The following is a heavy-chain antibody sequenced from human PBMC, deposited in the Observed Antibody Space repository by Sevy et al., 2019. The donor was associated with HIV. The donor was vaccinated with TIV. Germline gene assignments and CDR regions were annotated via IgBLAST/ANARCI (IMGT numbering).Heavy chain of an antibody. J-gene: IGHJ4*02. Sequence: GGPLSPSCAAPGFPFRKFPISWSPQPPGKGREWVSTLSFGCGEITYADSVKGRFTISRDNSKSSVYLQMNNLRPEDTAVYYCAREGCTKPHDYWGQGTLVTVSS. D-gene: IGHD2-8*01. CDR3: AREGCTKPHDY. CDR1: GFPFRKFP. CDR2: LSFGCGEI. V-gene: IGHV3-23*01.